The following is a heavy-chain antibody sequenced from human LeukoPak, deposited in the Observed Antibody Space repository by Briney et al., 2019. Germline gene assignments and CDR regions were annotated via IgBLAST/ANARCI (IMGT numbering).Heavy chain of an antibody. Sequence: GGSLRLSCAGSGFPFSDHYMDWVRQAPGKGLEWVANIKPDGSEKYYVDSVKGRFTISRDDAKNSVCLQMNSLRAEDTAVYYCARGWDMDVWGQGTTVTVSS. D-gene: IGHD1-26*01. CDR1: GFPFSDHY. V-gene: IGHV3-7*03. CDR3: ARGWDMDV. CDR2: IKPDGSEK. J-gene: IGHJ6*02.